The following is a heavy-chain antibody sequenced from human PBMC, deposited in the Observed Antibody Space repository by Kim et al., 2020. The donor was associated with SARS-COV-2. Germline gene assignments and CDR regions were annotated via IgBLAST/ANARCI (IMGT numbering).Heavy chain of an antibody. J-gene: IGHJ6*02. CDR3: AKGNYDLQYYYGLDV. CDR2: ISYDGNER. CDR1: GFTFSNYG. D-gene: IGHD1-7*01. Sequence: GGSLRLSCEASGFTFSNYGMHWVRQAPGKGLDWVAVISYDGNERYYADSVKGRFTISRDNSKNMLYLQMNSLRAEDTTMYFCAKGNYDLQYYYGLDVWG. V-gene: IGHV3-30*18.